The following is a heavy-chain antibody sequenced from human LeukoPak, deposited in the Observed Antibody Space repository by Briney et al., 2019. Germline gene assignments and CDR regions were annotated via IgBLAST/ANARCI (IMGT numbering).Heavy chain of an antibody. D-gene: IGHD1-26*01. CDR1: GCTCSGFA. V-gene: IGHV3-23*01. Sequence: GGSLRLCCAASGCTCSGFAMSWVRRTPGKGLEWVSGISGSGDNTLYADSVKGRFTISRDNSKNTLYLEMNSLRAEDTAIYYCAKMKGHPLPKYYMDVWGQGTTVTVSS. CDR2: ISGSGDNT. J-gene: IGHJ6*01. CDR3: AKMKGHPLPKYYMDV.